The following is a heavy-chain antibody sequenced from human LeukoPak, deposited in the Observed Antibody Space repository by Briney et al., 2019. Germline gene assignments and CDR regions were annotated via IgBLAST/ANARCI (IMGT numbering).Heavy chain of an antibody. J-gene: IGHJ4*02. CDR3: ARDRIGGALDY. V-gene: IGHV4-59*01. CDR1: GGSISSYY. Sequence: SETLSLTCTVSGGSISSYYWSWIRQPPGKGLEWIGYIYYSGSTNYNPSLKSRVTISVDTSKNQFSLKLSSVTAADTAVYYCARDRIGGALDYWGQGTLVTVSS. CDR2: IYYSGST. D-gene: IGHD3-16*01.